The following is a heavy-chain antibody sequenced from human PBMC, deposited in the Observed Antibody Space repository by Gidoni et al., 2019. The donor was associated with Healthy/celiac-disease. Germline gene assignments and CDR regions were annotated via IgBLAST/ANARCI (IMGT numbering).Heavy chain of an antibody. J-gene: IGHJ5*02. Sequence: QLQLQESGSGLVKPSQTLSLTCAVSGGSISSGGYSWSWIRQPPGKGLEWIGYIYHSGSTYYNPSLKSRVTISVDRSKNQFSLKLSSVTAADTAVYYCAREGDSYGKYNWFDPWGQGTLVTVSS. CDR3: AREGDSYGKYNWFDP. V-gene: IGHV4-30-2*01. D-gene: IGHD5-18*01. CDR2: IYHSGST. CDR1: GGSISSGGYS.